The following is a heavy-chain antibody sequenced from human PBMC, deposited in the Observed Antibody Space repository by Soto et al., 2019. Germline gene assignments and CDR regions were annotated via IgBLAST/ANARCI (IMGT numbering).Heavy chain of an antibody. J-gene: IGHJ6*02. CDR1: GGTFSSYA. CDR3: ARVGPSSWIDYYYYGMDV. V-gene: IGHV1-69*06. Sequence: QVQLVQSGAEVKKPGSSVKVSCKASGGTFSSYAISWVRQAPGQGLEWMGGIIPIFGTANYAQKFQGRVTITAEKSTSTAYMEQSSLRSEDTAVYYCARVGPSSWIDYYYYGMDVWGQGTTVTVSS. D-gene: IGHD6-13*01. CDR2: IIPIFGTA.